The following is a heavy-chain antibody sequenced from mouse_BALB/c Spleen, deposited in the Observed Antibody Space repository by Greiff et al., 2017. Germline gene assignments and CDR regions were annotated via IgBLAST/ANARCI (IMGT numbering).Heavy chain of an antibody. CDR3: ARAIPHYYAMDY. J-gene: IGHJ4*01. Sequence: EVMLVESGGGLVKPGGTLKLSCAASGFTFSSYAMSWVRQTPEKRLEWVASISSGGSTYYPDSVKGRFTISRDNARDILYLQMSSLRSEDTAMYYCARAIPHYYAMDYWGQGTSVTVSS. CDR1: GFTFSSYA. V-gene: IGHV5-6-5*01. CDR2: ISSGGST.